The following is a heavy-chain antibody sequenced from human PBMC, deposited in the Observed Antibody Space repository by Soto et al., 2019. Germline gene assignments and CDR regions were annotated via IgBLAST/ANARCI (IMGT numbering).Heavy chain of an antibody. CDR1: GFSLSTSGVG. J-gene: IGHJ4*02. D-gene: IGHD3-3*01. V-gene: IGHV2-5*02. CDR3: AHRRIGVAQWNYGDFDY. Sequence: QITLKESGPTLVKPTQTLTLTCTFSGFSLSTSGVGVGWIRQPPGKALEGLVIISWDDDKRYSPSLRSRLTISKDTSKNQVVLIMTNVDPEDTATYFCAHRRIGVAQWNYGDFDYWGQGILVTVSS. CDR2: ISWDDDK.